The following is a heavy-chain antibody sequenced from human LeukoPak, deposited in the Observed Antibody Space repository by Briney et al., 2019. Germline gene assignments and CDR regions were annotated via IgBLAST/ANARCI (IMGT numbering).Heavy chain of an antibody. CDR2: IWYDGSNK. CDR1: GFTFSSYG. V-gene: IGHV3-33*01. J-gene: IGHJ3*02. CDR3: ARDHDYGDYDAFDI. D-gene: IGHD4-17*01. Sequence: GGSLRLSCAASGFTFSSYGMHWVRLAPGKGLEWVAVIWYDGSNKYYADSVKGRFTISRDNSKNTLYLQMNSLRAEDTAVYYCARDHDYGDYDAFDIWGQGTMVTVSS.